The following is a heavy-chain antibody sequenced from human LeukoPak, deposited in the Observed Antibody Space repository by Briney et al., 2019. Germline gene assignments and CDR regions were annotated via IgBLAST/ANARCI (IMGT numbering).Heavy chain of an antibody. CDR1: GYTLTELS. V-gene: IGHV1-8*01. D-gene: IGHD6-6*01. CDR2: MNPNSGNT. J-gene: IGHJ4*02. Sequence: ASVKVSCKVSGYTLTELSMRWVRQATGQGLEWMGWMNPNSGNTGYAQKFQGRVTMTRNTSISTAYMELSSLRSEDTAVYYCASNAERQLVGLFDYWGQGTLVTVSS. CDR3: ASNAERQLVGLFDY.